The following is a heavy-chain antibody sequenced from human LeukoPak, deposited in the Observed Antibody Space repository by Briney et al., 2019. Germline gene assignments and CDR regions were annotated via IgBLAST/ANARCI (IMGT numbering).Heavy chain of an antibody. V-gene: IGHV1-8*03. CDR2: MNPNSGNT. D-gene: IGHD6-13*01. J-gene: IGHJ6*03. CDR1: GYTFTSYD. Sequence: ASVKVSCTASGYTFTSYDINWVRQATGQGLEWMGWMNPNSGNTGYAQKFQGRVTITRNTSISTAYMELSSLRSEDTAVYYCARGRAAAAGSYYYYYMDVWGKGTTVTVSS. CDR3: ARGRAAAAGSYYYYYMDV.